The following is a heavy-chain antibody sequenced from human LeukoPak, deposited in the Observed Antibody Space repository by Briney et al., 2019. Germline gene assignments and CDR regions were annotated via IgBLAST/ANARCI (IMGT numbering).Heavy chain of an antibody. D-gene: IGHD5-24*01. Sequence: GGSLRLSCVGSGFTFSSHWMKWVRQAPGKGLVLVSRINSDESSITYADSVKGRLTIFRDNAKNTLYLQMNSLRAEDTAVYYCARGSYNYGRDAFDIWGQGTMVTVSS. CDR1: GFTFSSHW. V-gene: IGHV3-74*01. CDR2: INSDESSI. CDR3: ARGSYNYGRDAFDI. J-gene: IGHJ3*02.